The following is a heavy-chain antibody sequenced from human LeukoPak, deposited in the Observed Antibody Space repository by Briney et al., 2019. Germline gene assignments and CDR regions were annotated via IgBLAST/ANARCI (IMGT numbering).Heavy chain of an antibody. CDR3: AKSDVPYYDILTLGY. D-gene: IGHD3-9*01. Sequence: GGSLRLSCAASGCTFSSYAVSWVRQAPGKGLEWVSAISGSGGSTYYADSVKGRFTISRDNSKNTLYLQMNSLRAEDTAVYYCAKSDVPYYDILTLGYWGQGTLVTVSS. J-gene: IGHJ4*02. V-gene: IGHV3-23*01. CDR2: ISGSGGST. CDR1: GCTFSSYA.